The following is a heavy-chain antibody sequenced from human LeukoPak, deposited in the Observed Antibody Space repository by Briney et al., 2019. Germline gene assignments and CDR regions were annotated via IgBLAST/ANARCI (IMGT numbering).Heavy chain of an antibody. J-gene: IGHJ3*02. D-gene: IGHD1-26*01. V-gene: IGHV4-30-2*01. CDR1: GGSISSGGYS. CDR3: AREWANGNAFDI. Sequence: SQTLSLTCAVSGGSISSGGYSWSWIRQPPGKGLEWIGYIYHSGSTYYNPSLKSRVTISVDRSKYQFSLKLSSVTAADTAVYYCAREWANGNAFDIWGQGTMVTVSS. CDR2: IYHSGST.